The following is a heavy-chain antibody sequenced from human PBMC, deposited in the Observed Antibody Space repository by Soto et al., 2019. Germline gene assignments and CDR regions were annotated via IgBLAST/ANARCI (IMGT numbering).Heavy chain of an antibody. J-gene: IGHJ5*02. V-gene: IGHV4-39*01. Sequence: SETLSLTCAVSGGSIVTTSYYWGWIRQPPGKRLEWVGSISYSGNTYYNPSLKSRVTISIDTSKNQFSLKLTSMTAADTALYYCARPRYFDWLAQEFNWFDPWGQGTLVTVS. D-gene: IGHD3-9*01. CDR3: ARPRYFDWLAQEFNWFDP. CDR1: GGSIVTTSYY. CDR2: ISYSGNT.